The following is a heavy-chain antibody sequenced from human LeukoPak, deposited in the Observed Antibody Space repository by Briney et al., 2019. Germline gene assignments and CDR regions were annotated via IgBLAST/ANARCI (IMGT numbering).Heavy chain of an antibody. V-gene: IGHV4-39*01. CDR3: ARRRYPGYSSGLFDY. CDR1: GGSISTVTYY. Sequence: SETLSLTCTVSGGSISTVTYYWGWIGQPPGKVLGCIRSIYYRGSTYHNTALNSRVTISGDTSNNQFSLNLSSVAVEDTAVYYCARRRYPGYSSGLFDYWGQGTLVTVSS. J-gene: IGHJ4*02. CDR2: IYYRGST. D-gene: IGHD6-19*01.